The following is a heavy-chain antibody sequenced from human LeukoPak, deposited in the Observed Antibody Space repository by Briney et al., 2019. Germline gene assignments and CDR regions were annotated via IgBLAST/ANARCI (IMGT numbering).Heavy chain of an antibody. Sequence: TLSLTCTVSGGSISSGDYYWSWIRQHPGKGLEWIGYIYYSGSTYYNPSLKSRVTISVDTSKNQFSLKLSSVTAADTAVYYCARALSSEWFGESWGLSPYYFDYWGQGTLVTVSS. V-gene: IGHV4-31*03. CDR1: GGSISSGDYY. D-gene: IGHD3-10*01. CDR3: ARALSSEWFGESWGLSPYYFDY. CDR2: IYYSGST. J-gene: IGHJ4*02.